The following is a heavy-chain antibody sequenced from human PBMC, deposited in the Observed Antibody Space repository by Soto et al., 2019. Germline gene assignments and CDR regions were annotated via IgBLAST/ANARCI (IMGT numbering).Heavy chain of an antibody. D-gene: IGHD2-8*01. Sequence: XVKVSCKASGYTFSSYYIHWVRQAPGQXLXXXXXXXXXGDXTNYAXXXXXXXTXXXXTPXATLYIDLSALTYDDTAMYYCARGLGMGDCWGQGNLVTV. CDR1: GYTFSSYY. V-gene: IGHV1-46*01. J-gene: IGHJ4*02. CDR3: ARGLGMGDC. CDR2: XXXXGDXT.